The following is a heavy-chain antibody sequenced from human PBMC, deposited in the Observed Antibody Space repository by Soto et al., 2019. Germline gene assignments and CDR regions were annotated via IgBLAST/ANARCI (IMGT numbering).Heavy chain of an antibody. CDR1: GYTFTSYY. D-gene: IGHD3-22*01. CDR3: ATGPKIDYDSSGYQWGNFDY. V-gene: IGHV1-46*01. CDR2: INPRDGKT. J-gene: IGHJ4*02. Sequence: ASVKVSCTASGYTFTSYYMHWVRQAPGQGLEWMGIINPRDGKTSYAQKFQGRVTMTEDTSTDTAYMELSSLRSEDTAVYYCATGPKIDYDSSGYQWGNFDYWGQGALVTVSS.